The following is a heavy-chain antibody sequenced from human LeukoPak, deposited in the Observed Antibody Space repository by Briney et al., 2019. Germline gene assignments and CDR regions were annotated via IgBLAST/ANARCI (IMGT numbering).Heavy chain of an antibody. D-gene: IGHD4-23*01. CDR3: ARDGYGGKRGAFDY. CDR1: GGTFSSYA. CDR2: IIPIFGTA. J-gene: IGHJ4*02. Sequence: ALVKVSCKASGGTFSSYAISWVRQAPGQGLEWMGGIIPIFGTANYAQKFQGRVTITTDESTSTAYMELSSLRSEDTAVYYCARDGYGGKRGAFDYWGQGTLVTVSS. V-gene: IGHV1-69*05.